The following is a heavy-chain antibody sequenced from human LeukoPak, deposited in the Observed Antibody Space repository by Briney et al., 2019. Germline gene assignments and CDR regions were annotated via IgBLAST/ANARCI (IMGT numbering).Heavy chain of an antibody. Sequence: GGSLRLSCAAAGFTFSSYSMNWVRQAAGKGLEWVSYISSGSSTIYYADSMKGRFTISRDNAKNSLYLQMNSLRDEDTAVYYCARRHGSSWADFDYWGQGTLVTVSS. J-gene: IGHJ4*02. CDR3: ARRHGSSWADFDY. CDR2: ISSGSSTI. D-gene: IGHD6-6*01. V-gene: IGHV3-48*02. CDR1: GFTFSSYS.